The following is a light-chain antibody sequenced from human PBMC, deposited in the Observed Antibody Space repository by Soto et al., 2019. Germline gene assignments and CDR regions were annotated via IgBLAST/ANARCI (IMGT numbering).Light chain of an antibody. CDR3: SSYTSSSTPYV. V-gene: IGLV2-14*01. J-gene: IGLJ1*01. CDR2: EVS. Sequence: QSVLTPPGAVSGSPGQSITISCTGTSSDVGGYHYVSWYQQHPGKAPKLMIYEVSNRPSGVSNRFSGSKSGNTASLTISGLQAEDEADYYCSSYTSSSTPYVFGTGTKVTVL. CDR1: SSDVGGYHY.